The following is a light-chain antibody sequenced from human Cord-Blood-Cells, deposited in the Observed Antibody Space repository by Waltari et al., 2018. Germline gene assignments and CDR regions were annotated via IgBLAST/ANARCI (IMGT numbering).Light chain of an antibody. V-gene: IGLV2-23*01. CDR2: EGS. CDR3: CSYAGSSTYV. J-gene: IGLJ1*01. CDR1: SSDVGSYNL. Sequence: QSALTQPASVSGSPGPPITISCTRTSSDVGSYNLVSWYQQHPGKAPKLMIYEGSKRPSGVSNRFSGFKSGTTASLIISGLQAEDEADYYCCSYAGSSTYVFGTGTKVTVL.